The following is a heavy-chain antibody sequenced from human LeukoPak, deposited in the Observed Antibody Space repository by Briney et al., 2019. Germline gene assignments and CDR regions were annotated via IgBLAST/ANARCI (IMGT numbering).Heavy chain of an antibody. V-gene: IGHV3-33*01. D-gene: IGHD7-27*01. CDR3: ARENWGSSGGFDY. J-gene: IGHJ4*02. CDR2: IWYDGSNK. Sequence: GGSLRLSCAASGFTFSSYGMHWVRQAPGKGLEWVAVIWYDGSNKYYADSVKGRFTISRDNSKNTLYLQMNSLRAEDTAVYYCARENWGSSGGFDYWGQGTLVTVSS. CDR1: GFTFSSYG.